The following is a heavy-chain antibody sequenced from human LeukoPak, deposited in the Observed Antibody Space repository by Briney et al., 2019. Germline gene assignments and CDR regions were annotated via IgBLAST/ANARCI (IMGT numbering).Heavy chain of an antibody. Sequence: GGSLRLSCAASGFTFSIYAMSWVRQAPGKGLEWVSAISGSGDTTYYADSVKGRFTVSRDNSKNTLFLQMNSLRAEDTAVYYCANLGIAVAGTNYWGQGTLVTVSS. CDR1: GFTFSIYA. D-gene: IGHD6-19*01. V-gene: IGHV3-23*01. CDR3: ANLGIAVAGTNY. CDR2: ISGSGDTT. J-gene: IGHJ4*02.